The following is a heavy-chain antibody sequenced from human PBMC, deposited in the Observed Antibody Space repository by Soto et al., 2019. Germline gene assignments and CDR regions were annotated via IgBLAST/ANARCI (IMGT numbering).Heavy chain of an antibody. D-gene: IGHD1-26*01. V-gene: IGHV1-69*01. CDR1: GVTFSSYT. CDR2: FVPIVGTT. Sequence: VQLVQSGAEVKQPGSSVKVSCKASGVTFSSYTVTWVRQAPGQGLEWMGGFVPIVGTTDYSQNFQGRLTITADESATTGYMELSSLTSDDTARYYCAIGSTYSGEFEFWGPGTLVTVSS. CDR3: AIGSTYSGEFEF. J-gene: IGHJ4*02.